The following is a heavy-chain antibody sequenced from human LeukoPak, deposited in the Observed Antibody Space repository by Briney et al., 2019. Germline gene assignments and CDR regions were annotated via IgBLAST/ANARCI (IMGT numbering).Heavy chain of an antibody. J-gene: IGHJ5*02. V-gene: IGHV3-48*03. Sequence: GGSLRLSCAASGFTFSSYEMNWVRQAPGKGLEWVSYISSSGSTIYYADSVKGRFTISRDNAKNSLYLQMNSLRAEDTAVYYCARDCSSTSCYDWFDPWGQGTLVTVSS. CDR2: ISSSGSTI. CDR3: ARDCSSTSCYDWFDP. CDR1: GFTFSSYE. D-gene: IGHD2-2*01.